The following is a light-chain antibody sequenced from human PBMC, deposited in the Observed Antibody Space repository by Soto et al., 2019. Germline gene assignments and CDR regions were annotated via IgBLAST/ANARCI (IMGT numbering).Light chain of an antibody. V-gene: IGKV4-1*01. CDR3: QQHYSTPIT. Sequence: DIVMTQSPDSLAVSLGERATINCKSSQNILYSSDNKNYLAWFQQKPGQPPKMLIYWASTRESGVTDRFSGSGSGTDFTLTISNLQAEDVAVYFCQQHYSTPITFGQGTRLEIK. CDR2: WAS. J-gene: IGKJ5*01. CDR1: QNILYSSDNKNY.